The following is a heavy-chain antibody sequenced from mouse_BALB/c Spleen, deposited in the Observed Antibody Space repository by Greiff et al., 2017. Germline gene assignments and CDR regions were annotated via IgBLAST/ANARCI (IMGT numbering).Heavy chain of an antibody. V-gene: IGHV14-3*02. Sequence: VQLQQSGAELVKPGASVKLSCTASGFNIKDTYMHWVKHRPEQGLEWIGRIDPANGNTKYDPKFQGKATITADTSSNTAYLQLSSLTSEDTAVYYCARNLYYYGSSYHAMDYWGQGTSVTVSS. J-gene: IGHJ4*01. D-gene: IGHD1-1*01. CDR3: ARNLYYYGSSYHAMDY. CDR1: GFNIKDTY. CDR2: IDPANGNT.